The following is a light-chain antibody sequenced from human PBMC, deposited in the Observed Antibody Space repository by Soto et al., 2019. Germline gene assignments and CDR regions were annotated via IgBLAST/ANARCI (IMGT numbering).Light chain of an antibody. CDR1: QSVTTN. CDR3: QQYNNWPLWT. V-gene: IGKV3-15*01. J-gene: IGKJ1*01. CDR2: DAS. Sequence: EVVMTQSPATLSVSPGERVTFSCRASQSVTTNLAWYQHKPGQSPRLLISDASTGASGIPPRFSGSGSGTEFTLTIDRLQSADFAVYYCQQYNNWPLWTFGQGTKVDIK.